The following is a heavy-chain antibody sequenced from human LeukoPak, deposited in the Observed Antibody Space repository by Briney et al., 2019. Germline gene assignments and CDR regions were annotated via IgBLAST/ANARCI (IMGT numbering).Heavy chain of an antibody. CDR1: GYTFTSYY. J-gene: IGHJ6*03. CDR2: MNPNSGNT. D-gene: IGHD2-2*01. Sequence: ASVKVSCKTSGYTFTSYYMHWVRQAPGQGLEWMGWMNPNSGNTGYAQKFQGRVTITRNTSISTAYMELSSLRSEDTAVYYCARGGYQLYYYYMDVWGKGTTVTVSS. V-gene: IGHV1-8*03. CDR3: ARGGYQLYYYYMDV.